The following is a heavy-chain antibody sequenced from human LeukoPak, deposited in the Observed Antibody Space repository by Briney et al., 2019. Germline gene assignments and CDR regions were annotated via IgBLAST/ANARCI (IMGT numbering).Heavy chain of an antibody. D-gene: IGHD5-12*01. V-gene: IGHV3-21*01. CDR1: GFTFSSYG. Sequence: GGSLRLSCAASGFTFSSYGMHWVRQAPGKGLEWVSSISSSSSYIYYTESVKGRFTISRDNAKNSLFLQMNSLRAEDTAVYYCARGREGYSYEFDYWGQGTLVTVSS. CDR3: ARGREGYSYEFDY. J-gene: IGHJ4*02. CDR2: ISSSSSYI.